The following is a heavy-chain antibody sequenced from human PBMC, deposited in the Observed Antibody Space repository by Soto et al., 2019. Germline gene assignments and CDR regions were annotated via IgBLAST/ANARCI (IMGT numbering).Heavy chain of an antibody. V-gene: IGHV3-30*18. J-gene: IGHJ3*02. CDR1: KFSFIGCC. D-gene: IGHD6-13*01. CDR2: ISYDGSNK. CDR3: AKDKPAIATEQHLYDAFDI. Sequence: CAAGKFSFIGCCMHCVKKTPGKGLEWVAVISYDGSNKYYADSVKGRFTISRDNSKNTLYLQMNSLRAEDTAVYYCAKDKPAIATEQHLYDAFDIWGQGTMVTVS.